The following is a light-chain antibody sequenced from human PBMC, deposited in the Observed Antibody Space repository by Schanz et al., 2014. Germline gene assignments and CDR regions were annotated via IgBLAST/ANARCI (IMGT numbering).Light chain of an antibody. CDR2: STS. V-gene: IGKV3-20*01. Sequence: ENVLTQSPGTLSLSPGEGATLSCRASQSVDTAHFAWYQHKPGQAPRLLIFSTSTRATGIPDRFSGSGSGTDFTLTISRLEPEDFAVYYCQQYGSSRGSFGQGTKLEIK. J-gene: IGKJ2*04. CDR3: QQYGSSRGS. CDR1: QSVDTAH.